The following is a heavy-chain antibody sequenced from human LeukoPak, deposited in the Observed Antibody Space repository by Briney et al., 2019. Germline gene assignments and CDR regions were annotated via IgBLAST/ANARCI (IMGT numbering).Heavy chain of an antibody. Sequence: GGSLRLSCAASGFTFSSYAMHWVRQAPGKGLEWVAVISYDGSNKYYADSVKGRFTISRGNSKNTLYLQMNSLRAEDTAVYYCARDRATVVIPMRWGYFDCWGQATLVTVSS. V-gene: IGHV3-30*04. CDR3: ARDRATVVIPMRWGYFDC. D-gene: IGHD4-23*01. J-gene: IGHJ4*02. CDR1: GFTFSSYA. CDR2: ISYDGSNK.